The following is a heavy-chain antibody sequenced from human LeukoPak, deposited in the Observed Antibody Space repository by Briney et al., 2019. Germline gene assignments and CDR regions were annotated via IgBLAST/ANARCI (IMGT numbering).Heavy chain of an antibody. J-gene: IGHJ4*02. Sequence: GGSLRLSCAVSGLTFSNAWMSWVRQAPGKGLEWVGRIKSKTNGGTTDYAAPVKGRFTILRDESKNTVYLQMNSLKTEDTALYYCATDSLVANFWGQGTLVTVSS. CDR3: ATDSLVANF. CDR1: GLTFSNAW. D-gene: IGHD5-12*01. CDR2: IKSKTNGGTT. V-gene: IGHV3-15*01.